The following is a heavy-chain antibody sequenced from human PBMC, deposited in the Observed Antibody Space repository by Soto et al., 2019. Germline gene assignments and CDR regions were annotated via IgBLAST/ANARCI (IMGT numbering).Heavy chain of an antibody. CDR2: INHSGST. J-gene: IGHJ6*03. Sequence: SETLSLTCAVYGGSFSGYYWSWIRQPPGKGLEWIGEINHSGSTNYDPSLKSRVTISVDTSKNQFSLKLSSVTAADTAVYYCARGPPYYDFWSGNYYMDVWGKGTTVTVSS. CDR1: GGSFSGYY. CDR3: ARGPPYYDFWSGNYYMDV. D-gene: IGHD3-3*01. V-gene: IGHV4-34*01.